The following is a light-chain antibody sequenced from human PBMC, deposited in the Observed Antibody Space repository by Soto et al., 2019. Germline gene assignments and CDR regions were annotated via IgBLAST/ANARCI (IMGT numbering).Light chain of an antibody. CDR2: AAS. Sequence: DIQMTQSPSSLSASVGDRVTITCLASQSISSYLNWYQQKPGEAPKLLIYAASSLQSGVPSRFSGSGSGTDFTLTISSLQPEDFATYYCQQSYSTPYTFGQGTKLEIK. J-gene: IGKJ2*01. CDR1: QSISSY. CDR3: QQSYSTPYT. V-gene: IGKV1-39*01.